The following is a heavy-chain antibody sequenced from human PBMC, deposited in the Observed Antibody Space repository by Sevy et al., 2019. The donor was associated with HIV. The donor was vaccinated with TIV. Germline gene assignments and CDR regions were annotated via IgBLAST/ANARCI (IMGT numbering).Heavy chain of an antibody. CDR2: ISGSGGST. Sequence: GGSLRFSCAASGFTFSSYAMSWVRQAPGKGLEWVSAISGSGGSTYYADSVKGRFTISRDNSKNTLYLQMNSLRAEDTAVYYCAKDPGIAVAGISQYFQHWGQGTLVTVSS. CDR1: GFTFSSYA. CDR3: AKDPGIAVAGISQYFQH. J-gene: IGHJ1*01. V-gene: IGHV3-23*01. D-gene: IGHD6-19*01.